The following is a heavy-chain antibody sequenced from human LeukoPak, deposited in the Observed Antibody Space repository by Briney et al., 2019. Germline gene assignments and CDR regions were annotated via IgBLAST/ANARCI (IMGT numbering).Heavy chain of an antibody. D-gene: IGHD7-27*01. Sequence: GGSLRLSCAASGFTFSSYEMNWVRQAPGKGLEWVSYISSSGSTIYYADSVKGRFTISRDNAKNSLYLQMNSLRGEDTAVYYWASAFNTWGFDYWGQGTLVTVSS. V-gene: IGHV3-48*03. CDR1: GFTFSSYE. CDR3: ASAFNTWGFDY. CDR2: ISSSGSTI. J-gene: IGHJ4*02.